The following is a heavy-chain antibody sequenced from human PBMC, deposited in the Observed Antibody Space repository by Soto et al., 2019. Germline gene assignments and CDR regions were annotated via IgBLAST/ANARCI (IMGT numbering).Heavy chain of an antibody. CDR2: IYPGDSDT. D-gene: IGHD2-2*01. Sequence: GESLKISCKGSGYSFTSYWIGWVRQMPGKGLEWMGIIYPGDSDTRYSPSFQGQVTISADKSISTAYLQWSSLKASDTAMYYCARHPVGYCSSTSCSKRLDYYYMDVWGKGTTVTVSS. CDR3: ARHPVGYCSSTSCSKRLDYYYMDV. CDR1: GYSFTSYW. J-gene: IGHJ6*03. V-gene: IGHV5-51*01.